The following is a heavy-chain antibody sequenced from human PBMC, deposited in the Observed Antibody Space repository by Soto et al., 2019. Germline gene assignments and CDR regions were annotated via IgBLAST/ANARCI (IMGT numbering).Heavy chain of an antibody. V-gene: IGHV4-38-2*01. CDR2: IYHSGST. CDR3: ARVKPSSYGMDV. J-gene: IGHJ6*02. CDR1: GYSISSGYY. Sequence: SDTLSLTCGVSGYSISSGYYWGWIRQLPGKGLEWIGNIYHSGSTYYNPSLKSRVTISVDTSKNQFSLKLTSVTAADTAVYQCARVKPSSYGMDVWGQGTTVTVSS.